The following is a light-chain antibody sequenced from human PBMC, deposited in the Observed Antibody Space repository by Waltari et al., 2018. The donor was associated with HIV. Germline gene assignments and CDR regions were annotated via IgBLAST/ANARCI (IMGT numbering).Light chain of an antibody. V-gene: IGKV3-15*01. CDR3: QQYLDWPPWT. J-gene: IGKJ1*01. CDR2: GAS. Sequence: IVMTQSPATLSVSPGERATLSCRASQNVNSNLAWYQQKPGQAPRLLISGASTRATGIPARFTGSGSGTEFTLIISSLQSEDVAVYYCQQYLDWPPWTFGQGTKVEI. CDR1: QNVNSN.